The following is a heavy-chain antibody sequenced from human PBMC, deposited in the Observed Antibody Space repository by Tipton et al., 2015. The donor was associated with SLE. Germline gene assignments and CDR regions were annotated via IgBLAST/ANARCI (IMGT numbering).Heavy chain of an antibody. CDR3: AKGGSSRTVTPH. CDR1: GFTFSSYA. J-gene: IGHJ1*01. Sequence: SLRLSCAASGFTFSSYAMSWVRQAPGKGLEWVSSISTSSSYIYYADSVKGRFTISRDNAKNSLYLQMNSLRAEDTAVYYCAKGGSSRTVTPHWGQGTLVTV. D-gene: IGHD4-17*01. V-gene: IGHV3-21*04. CDR2: ISTSSSYI.